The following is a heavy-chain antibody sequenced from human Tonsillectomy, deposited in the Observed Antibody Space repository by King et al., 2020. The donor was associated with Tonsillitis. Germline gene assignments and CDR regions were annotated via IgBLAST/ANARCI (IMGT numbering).Heavy chain of an antibody. D-gene: IGHD3-9*01. Sequence: QLQESGPGLVKPSETLSLTCTVSGGSISSSSYYWGWIRQPPGKGLEWIGSIYYSGSTYYNPSLKSRVTISVDTSKNQFSLKLSSVTAADTPVYYCARPHSDYDILTGFYYYYGIDIWGQGTTVTVSS. CDR3: ARPHSDYDILTGFYYYYGIDI. J-gene: IGHJ6*02. CDR1: GGSISSSSYY. CDR2: IYYSGST. V-gene: IGHV4-39*07.